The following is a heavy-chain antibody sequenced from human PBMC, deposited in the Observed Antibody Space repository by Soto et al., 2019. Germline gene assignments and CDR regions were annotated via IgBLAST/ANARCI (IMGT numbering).Heavy chain of an antibody. CDR2: IIPIFGTA. J-gene: IGHJ3*02. CDR1: GGTFSSYA. V-gene: IGHV1-69*06. Sequence: QVQLVQSGAEVKKPGSSVKVSCKASGGTFSSYAISWVRQAPGQGLEWMGGIIPIFGTANYAQKFQGRVTITTDKSTSTAHMEVSSLRSEDNAVYYCARTSSDIVVVPVAIADAFDIWGQGTMVTVSS. D-gene: IGHD2-2*02. CDR3: ARTSSDIVVVPVAIADAFDI.